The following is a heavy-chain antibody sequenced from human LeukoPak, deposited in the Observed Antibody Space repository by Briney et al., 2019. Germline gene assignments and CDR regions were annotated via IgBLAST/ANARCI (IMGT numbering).Heavy chain of an antibody. Sequence: GGSLRLSCAASGFTFSDYYMPWIRQTPGKGLEWVSHIRTDNSTIYYADSVKGRFTISRDNANNSLYLQMNSLRVEDTAIYYCARAPYLDYWGQGTLVTVSS. V-gene: IGHV3-11*01. CDR2: IRTDNSTI. CDR1: GFTFSDYY. CDR3: ARAPYLDY. J-gene: IGHJ4*02.